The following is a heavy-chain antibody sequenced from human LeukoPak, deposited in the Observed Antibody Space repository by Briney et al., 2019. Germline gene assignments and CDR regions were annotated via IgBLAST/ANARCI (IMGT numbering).Heavy chain of an antibody. J-gene: IGHJ6*02. CDR3: ATERVGQVVPAAMLPRDGMDV. Sequence: ASLKVSCKVSGYTLTELSMRWVRQAPGKGLEWMGGFDREDGGTIYAQKVQGRVTMSEDTSTDTAYMELSSLRSEDTAVYYCATERVGQVVPAAMLPRDGMDVWGQGTTVTVSS. V-gene: IGHV1-24*01. CDR1: GYTLTELS. D-gene: IGHD2-2*01. CDR2: FDREDGGT.